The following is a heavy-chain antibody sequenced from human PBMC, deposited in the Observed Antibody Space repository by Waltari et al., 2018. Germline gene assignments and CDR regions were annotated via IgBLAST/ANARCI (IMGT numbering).Heavy chain of an antibody. CDR2: ISYDGSNN. J-gene: IGHJ4*02. Sequence: QVQLVESGGGVVQPGRSLRLSCAASGFTFSSYSMRWVRQAPGKGLVWVAIISYDGSNNNYADSVRGRFTISRDNSKDMLDLQMNSLRPEDTAVYYCAREGSPSESTSWYSFHYWGQGSLVTVSS. CDR3: AREGSPSESTSWYSFHY. V-gene: IGHV3-30*04. CDR1: GFTFSSYS. D-gene: IGHD6-13*01.